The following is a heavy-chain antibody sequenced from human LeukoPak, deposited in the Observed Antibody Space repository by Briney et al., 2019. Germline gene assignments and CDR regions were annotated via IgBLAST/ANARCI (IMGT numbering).Heavy chain of an antibody. V-gene: IGHV1-46*01. D-gene: IGHD3-3*01. Sequence: GASVKVSCKAFGYTFTSYYMHWVRQAPGQGLEWMGIINPSGGSTSYAQKFQGRVTMTRDTSTSAVYMELSSLRSEDTAVYYCARDQDVLRFLEWLPPGYYYGMDVWGQWTTVTVSS. CDR1: GYTFTSYY. J-gene: IGHJ6*02. CDR2: INPSGGST. CDR3: ARDQDVLRFLEWLPPGYYYGMDV.